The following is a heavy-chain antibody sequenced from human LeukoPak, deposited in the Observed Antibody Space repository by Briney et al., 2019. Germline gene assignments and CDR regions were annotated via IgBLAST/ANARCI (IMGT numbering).Heavy chain of an antibody. J-gene: IGHJ4*02. CDR1: GGSISSGGYS. D-gene: IGHD6-13*01. CDR2: IYHSGST. V-gene: IGHV4-30-2*01. Sequence: SETLSLTCAVSGGSISSGGYSWSWIRQPPGKGLEWIGYIYHSGSTYYNPSLKSRVTISVDRSKNQFSLKLSSVTAADTAVYYCARVGSSSHRWSPPPYYFDYWGQGTLVTVSS. CDR3: ARVGSSSHRWSPPPYYFDY.